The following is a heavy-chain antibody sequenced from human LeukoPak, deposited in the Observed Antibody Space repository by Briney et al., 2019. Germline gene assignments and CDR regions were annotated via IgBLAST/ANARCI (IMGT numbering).Heavy chain of an antibody. D-gene: IGHD2-15*01. V-gene: IGHV3-23*01. J-gene: IGHJ4*02. Sequence: GGSLRLSCAASEFTFSNYAMTWVRRASGKGLEWVSAISGRGGSTYYADSVKGRFTTSRDNSKNTLYLQMNSLRAEDTAVYYCAKEGSGRTLDYWGQGTLVTVSS. CDR3: AKEGSGRTLDY. CDR2: ISGRGGST. CDR1: EFTFSNYA.